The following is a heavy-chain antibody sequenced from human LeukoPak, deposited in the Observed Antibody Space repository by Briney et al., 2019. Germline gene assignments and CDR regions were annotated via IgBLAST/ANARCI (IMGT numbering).Heavy chain of an antibody. V-gene: IGHV3-48*01. J-gene: IGHJ5*01. CDR2: ISAGSSTI. CDR3: GREHFCDGAEDQLES. Sequence: GGCLRLSCTDSAITFSSHSMNWVRQAPGKGLERVSYISAGSSTISYADSVKGRFTISRDNGKNSLFLQMDSLRAEDKAVYYCGREHFCDGAEDQLESWGQGILVTVSS. D-gene: IGHD2-2*01. CDR1: AITFSSHS.